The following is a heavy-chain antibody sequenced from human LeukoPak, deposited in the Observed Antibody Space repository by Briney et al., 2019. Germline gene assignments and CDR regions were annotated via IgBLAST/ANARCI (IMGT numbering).Heavy chain of an antibody. J-gene: IGHJ6*03. CDR1: GFTFSSYG. V-gene: IGHV3-23*01. CDR3: ARDGDTVLTRGYYYYMDV. CDR2: ISGSGGRT. Sequence: GGSLRLSCAASGFTFSSYGMSWVRQAPGKGLEWVSAISGSGGRTYYADSVKGRFTISRDNAKNSLYLQMNSLRAEDTAVYYCARDGDTVLTRGYYYYMDVWGKGTTVTVSS. D-gene: IGHD4-23*01.